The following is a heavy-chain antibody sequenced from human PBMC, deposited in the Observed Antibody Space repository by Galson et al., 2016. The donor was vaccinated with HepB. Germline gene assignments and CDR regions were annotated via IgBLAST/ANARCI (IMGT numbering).Heavy chain of an antibody. V-gene: IGHV4-59*01. CDR2: IYKSGST. CDR3: ARRVTGTPYFDF. CDR1: GGSISSYF. D-gene: IGHD2-21*02. J-gene: IGHJ4*02. Sequence: SETLSLTCTISGGSISSYFWSWIRQTPGKGLEWIGCIYKSGSTNYSPSLDSRVTLSVDTSKNQFSLKLGSVTAADTAVYYCARRVTGTPYFDFWGQGALVTVSS.